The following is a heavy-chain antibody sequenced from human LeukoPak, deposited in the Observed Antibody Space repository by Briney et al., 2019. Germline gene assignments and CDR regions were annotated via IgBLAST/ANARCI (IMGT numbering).Heavy chain of an antibody. CDR1: GYTFSNYY. J-gene: IGHJ3*02. CDR3: ARDPIVVVPAATRDAFDI. D-gene: IGHD2-2*01. Sequence: GASVKVSCKASGYTFSNYYMHWVRQAPGQGLEWMGIINPSGGSTTYAQKFQGRVTMTRDTSTSTVYMELSSLRSEDTAVYYCARDPIVVVPAATRDAFDIWGQGTMVTVSS. V-gene: IGHV1-46*01. CDR2: INPSGGST.